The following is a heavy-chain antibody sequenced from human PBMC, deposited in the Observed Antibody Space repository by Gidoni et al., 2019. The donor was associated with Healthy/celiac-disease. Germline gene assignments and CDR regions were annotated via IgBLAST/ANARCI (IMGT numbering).Heavy chain of an antibody. D-gene: IGHD3-10*01. CDR1: GFTFSSYA. CDR2: ISYDGSNK. CDR3: ARGVYYYGSGSSHFDY. V-gene: IGHV3-30-3*01. J-gene: IGHJ4*02. Sequence: QVQLVESGGGVVQPGRSLRLSYAASGFTFSSYAMHWVRQAPGKGLEWVAVISYDGSNKYYADSVKGRFTISRDNSKNTLYLQMNSLRAEDTAVYYCARGVYYYGSGSSHFDYWGQGTLVTVSS.